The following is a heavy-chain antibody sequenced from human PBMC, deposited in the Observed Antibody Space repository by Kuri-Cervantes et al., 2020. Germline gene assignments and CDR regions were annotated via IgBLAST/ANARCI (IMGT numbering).Heavy chain of an antibody. Sequence: GGSLRLSCAASAFIISDYWMHWVRQTPGKGLVWVSRINSGGGGTDYADSVKGRFTISRDNAKNTLFLQLNSLRAEDTAVYYCVVGGDGYGNFEYRGQGTLVTVSS. V-gene: IGHV3-74*01. CDR2: INSGGGGT. J-gene: IGHJ4*02. CDR1: AFIISDYW. CDR3: VVGGDGYGNFEY. D-gene: IGHD5-18*01.